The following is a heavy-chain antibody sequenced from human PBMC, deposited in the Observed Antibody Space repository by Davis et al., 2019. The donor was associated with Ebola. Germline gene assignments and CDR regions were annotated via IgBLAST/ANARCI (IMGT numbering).Heavy chain of an antibody. CDR2: INEGNGHT. V-gene: IGHV1-3*01. Sequence: ASVKVSCKASGYTFSTYSMHWVRQAPGQGLEWMARINEGNGHTIYSQKFQGRVTITRDTSASTVNMELSSLTSEDTALYFCARESAEDALDIWGQGTLVTVSS. CDR3: ARESAEDALDI. J-gene: IGHJ3*02. CDR1: GYTFSTYS.